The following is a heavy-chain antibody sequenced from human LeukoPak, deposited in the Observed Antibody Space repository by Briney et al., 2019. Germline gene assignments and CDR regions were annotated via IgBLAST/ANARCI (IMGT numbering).Heavy chain of an antibody. J-gene: IGHJ4*02. CDR2: IKHNGGEK. Sequence: PGGSLRLSCVASGFTFTDYFMSWVRQAPGKGLEWVASIKHNGGEKYYLDSVKGRFTISRDNAKNSLYLEMSSLRVGDTAVYYRARDRGWRTSGYYLYHFDYWGQGTLVTFAS. D-gene: IGHD3-22*01. CDR3: ARDRGWRTSGYYLYHFDY. V-gene: IGHV3-7*01. CDR1: GFTFTDYF.